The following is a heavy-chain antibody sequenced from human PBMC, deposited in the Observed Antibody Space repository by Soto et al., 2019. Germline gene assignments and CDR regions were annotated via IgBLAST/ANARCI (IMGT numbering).Heavy chain of an antibody. Sequence: ASVKVSCKASGYTFTSYDINWVRQAPGQGLEWMGWMNPNRGSTGYAQKFHGRVTMTSNTSVATAYMELRGLRSDDTAVYYCARVRQLVGYFYYYMDVWGKGTTVTVSS. CDR3: ARVRQLVGYFYYYMDV. CDR1: GYTFTSYD. J-gene: IGHJ6*03. D-gene: IGHD6-6*01. V-gene: IGHV1-8*01. CDR2: MNPNRGST.